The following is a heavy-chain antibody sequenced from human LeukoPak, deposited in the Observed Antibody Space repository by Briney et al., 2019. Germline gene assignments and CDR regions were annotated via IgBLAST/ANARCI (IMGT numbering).Heavy chain of an antibody. J-gene: IGHJ4*02. CDR2: IHNSGRS. V-gene: IGHV4-31*03. Sequence: SQTLSLTCTVSGGSISSGGYYWSWLRQHQGKGLEWIGYIHNSGRSFYNPSLTSRVTISGDTSENQFSLKLSSVTAADTAVYYCARVLTSYSSSWYFFDYWGQGTLVTVSS. CDR1: GGSISSGGYY. D-gene: IGHD6-13*01. CDR3: ARVLTSYSSSWYFFDY.